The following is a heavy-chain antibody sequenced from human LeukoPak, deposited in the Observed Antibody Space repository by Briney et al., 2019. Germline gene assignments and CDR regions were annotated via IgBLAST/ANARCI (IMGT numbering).Heavy chain of an antibody. V-gene: IGHV3-7*05. CDR1: GFTFSSYW. Sequence: GGSLRLSCATSGFTFSSYWMSWVRQAPGKGLEWVANIKQDGGEKDYVDSVKGRFTISRDNARSSLYLQMSGLRAEDTAVYYCVRYTTVTTGGHFQHWGQGTQVTVST. CDR3: VRYTTVTTGGHFQH. J-gene: IGHJ1*01. CDR2: IKQDGGEK. D-gene: IGHD4-17*01.